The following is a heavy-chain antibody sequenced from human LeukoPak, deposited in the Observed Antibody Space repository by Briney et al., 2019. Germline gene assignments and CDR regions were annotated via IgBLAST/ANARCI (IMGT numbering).Heavy chain of an antibody. J-gene: IGHJ4*02. CDR1: GFPFSSYA. V-gene: IGHV3-30*02. CDR3: AKFSGTIETIDY. CDR2: IRYDGSNK. D-gene: IGHD1-1*01. Sequence: GGSLRLSCAASGFPFSSYAMHWVRQAPGKGLEWVAFIRYDGSNKYYAGSVKGRFTISRDNSKNTLYLQMNSLRAEDTAVYYCAKFSGTIETIDYWGQGTLVTVSS.